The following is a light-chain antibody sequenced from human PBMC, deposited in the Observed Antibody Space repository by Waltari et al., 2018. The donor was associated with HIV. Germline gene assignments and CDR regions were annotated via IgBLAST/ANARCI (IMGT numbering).Light chain of an antibody. Sequence: QSALTQPAPVSGSPGQSITISCTATSSDVGGYIHVTWYQQHPGTAPKLMIFGVSNRPSGVSNRFSGSKSGNTASLTISGLQAEDEADYYCSSYTRSSTLGVFGTGTKVTVL. J-gene: IGLJ1*01. CDR1: SSDVGGYIH. V-gene: IGLV2-14*03. CDR3: SSYTRSSTLGV. CDR2: GVS.